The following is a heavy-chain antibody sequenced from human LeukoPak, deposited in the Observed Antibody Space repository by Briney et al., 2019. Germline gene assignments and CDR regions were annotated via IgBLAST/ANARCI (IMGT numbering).Heavy chain of an antibody. D-gene: IGHD3-10*01. CDR2: IYTSGST. Sequence: SQTLSLTCTVSGGSISSGSYYWSWIRQPAGKGLEWIGRIYTSGSTNYNPSINRRATITVDTSKNQFSLNLRSVTAADTAMYYCARGLYGSGSYYTTDSFYYYYYYMDVWGKGTTVTISS. CDR1: GGSISSGSYY. J-gene: IGHJ6*03. CDR3: ARGLYGSGSYYTTDSFYYYYYYMDV. V-gene: IGHV4-61*02.